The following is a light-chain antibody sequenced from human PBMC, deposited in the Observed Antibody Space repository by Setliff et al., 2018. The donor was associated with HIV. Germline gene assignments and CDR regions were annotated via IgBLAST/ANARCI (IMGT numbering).Light chain of an antibody. CDR1: SSDVGGYDY. Sequence: QPVLTQPASVSGSPGQSITISCTGTSSDVGGYDYVSWYQLHPGKTPKLMIFEVSNRPSGVSYRFSGSKSGNTASLTISGLRPEDEGDYFCCSYTSTSARVFGTGTKVTVL. J-gene: IGLJ1*01. CDR2: EVS. CDR3: CSYTSTSARV. V-gene: IGLV2-14*01.